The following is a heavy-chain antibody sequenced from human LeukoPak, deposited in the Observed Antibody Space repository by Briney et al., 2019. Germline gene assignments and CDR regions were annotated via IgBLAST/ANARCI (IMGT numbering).Heavy chain of an antibody. J-gene: IGHJ6*03. Sequence: PGGSLRLSCAASGFTFSSYSMNWVRQAPGKGLEWVSSISSSSSYIYYADSVKGRFTISRDNAKNSLYLQMNSLRAEDTAVYYCARESGGSCYFGGDCSYYMDVWGKGTTVTVSS. V-gene: IGHV3-21*01. CDR3: ARESGGSCYFGGDCSYYMDV. CDR1: GFTFSSYS. CDR2: ISSSSSYI. D-gene: IGHD2-15*01.